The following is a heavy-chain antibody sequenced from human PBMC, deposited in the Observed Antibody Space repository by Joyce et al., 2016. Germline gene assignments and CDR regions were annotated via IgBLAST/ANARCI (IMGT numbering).Heavy chain of an antibody. CDR3: ASLAVVVPAAPTEIFDY. D-gene: IGHD2-2*01. Sequence: QVQLVQSGAEVKKPGASVKVSCKASGYTFIAYYIYWVRQAPGQGLEWVGWINPNSGSTSYAQKFQVRVTMTRDTSISTAYMELSRLISDDTAVYYCASLAVVVPAAPTEIFDYWGQGTLVTVSS. CDR1: GYTFIAYY. CDR2: INPNSGST. J-gene: IGHJ4*02. V-gene: IGHV1-2*02.